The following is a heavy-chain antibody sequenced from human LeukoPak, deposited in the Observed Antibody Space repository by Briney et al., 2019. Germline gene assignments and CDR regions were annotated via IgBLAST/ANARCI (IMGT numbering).Heavy chain of an antibody. CDR1: RGSINNYY. D-gene: IGHD1-26*01. CDR3: ARQGELAIDY. CDR2: IYNTGRA. V-gene: IGHV4-59*08. J-gene: IGHJ4*02. Sequence: SETLSLTCTVSRGSINNYYWSWIRQSPGKGLEWIGFIYNTGRANYNPSLQSRVTMSIDTSKNQFSLKLSSVTAADTAVYYCARQGELAIDYWGQGTLVTVSS.